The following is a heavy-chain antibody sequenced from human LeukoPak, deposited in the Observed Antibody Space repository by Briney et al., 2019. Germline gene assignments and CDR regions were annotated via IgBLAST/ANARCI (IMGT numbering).Heavy chain of an antibody. V-gene: IGHV4-34*01. J-gene: IGHJ6*03. CDR2: INHSGST. CDR1: GGSFSGYY. Sequence: RSETLSLTCAVYGGSFSGYYWSWIRQPPGKGLEWIGEINHSGSTNYNPSLKSRVTISVDTSKNQFSLKLSSVTAANTAVYYCARGTRTYYYYYMDVWGKGTTVTVSS. CDR3: ARGTRTYYYYYMDV.